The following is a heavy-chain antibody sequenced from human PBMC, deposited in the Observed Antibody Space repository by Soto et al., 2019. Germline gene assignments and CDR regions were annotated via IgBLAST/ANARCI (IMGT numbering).Heavy chain of an antibody. D-gene: IGHD5-12*01. Sequence: ASVKVSCKASGYTFTGYYMHWVRQAPGQGIEWMGWINPNSGGTNYAQKFQGWVTMTRDTSISTAYMELSRLRSDDTAVYYCARVYSGYDSHAFDIWGQGTMVTVSS. CDR3: ARVYSGYDSHAFDI. J-gene: IGHJ3*02. CDR1: GYTFTGYY. CDR2: INPNSGGT. V-gene: IGHV1-2*04.